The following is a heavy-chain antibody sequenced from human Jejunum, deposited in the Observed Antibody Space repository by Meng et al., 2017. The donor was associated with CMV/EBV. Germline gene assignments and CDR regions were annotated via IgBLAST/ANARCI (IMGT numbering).Heavy chain of an antibody. V-gene: IGHV4-4*07. J-gene: IGHJ5*02. Sequence: QVHLHESRSRLVKPSETLSLTCTVSGGSISSYYWSWIRQPAGKGLECIGRIYPNGTTIYNPSLKSRVTMSIDTSKNQFSLKLTSVTAADTAVYYCARDAPPNNYGWFDPWGQGTLVTVSS. CDR3: ARDAPPNNYGWFDP. CDR1: GGSISSYY. D-gene: IGHD5-18*01. CDR2: IYPNGTT.